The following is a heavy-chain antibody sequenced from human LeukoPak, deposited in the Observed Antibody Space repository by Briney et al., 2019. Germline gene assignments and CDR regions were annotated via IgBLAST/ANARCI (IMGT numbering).Heavy chain of an antibody. D-gene: IGHD2-8*01. CDR1: GFSLTTYP. Sequence: GGSLRLSCAASGFSLTTYPMNWIRQVPGKGLEWVSHISSDSNTEYYADSVRVRFTMSRDNDKNSLELHMNSLRTEDTAVYYCARDIVNGPFVTSLESWGQGALVTVSS. CDR2: ISSDSNTE. CDR3: ARDIVNGPFVTSLES. J-gene: IGHJ4*02. V-gene: IGHV3-48*03.